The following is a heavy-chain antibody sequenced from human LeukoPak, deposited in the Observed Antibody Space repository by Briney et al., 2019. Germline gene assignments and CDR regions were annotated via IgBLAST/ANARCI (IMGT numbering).Heavy chain of an antibody. CDR1: GFTVSSNY. Sequence: GGSLRLSCAASGFTVSSNYMSWVRQAPGKGLEWVSIIYSGGNTYYADSVKGRFTISRDNSKNTLYLQMNSLRAEDTAVYYCAKKPSGYSSSWYLDYWGQGTLVTVSS. V-gene: IGHV3-53*01. CDR2: IYSGGNT. J-gene: IGHJ4*02. CDR3: AKKPSGYSSSWYLDY. D-gene: IGHD6-13*01.